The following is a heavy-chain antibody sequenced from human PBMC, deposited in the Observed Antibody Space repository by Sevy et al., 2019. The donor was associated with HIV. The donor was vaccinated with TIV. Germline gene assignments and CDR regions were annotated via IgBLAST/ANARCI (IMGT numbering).Heavy chain of an antibody. D-gene: IGHD6-13*01. Sequence: GGSLRLSCAASGFTFDDYAMHWVRQAPGKGLEWVSGISWNSGSIGYADSVKGRFTISRDNAKNSLYLQMNSLRAEDTALYYCANGSAGTTTWGHFDYWGQGTLVTVSS. J-gene: IGHJ4*02. V-gene: IGHV3-9*01. CDR1: GFTFDDYA. CDR3: ANGSAGTTTWGHFDY. CDR2: ISWNSGSI.